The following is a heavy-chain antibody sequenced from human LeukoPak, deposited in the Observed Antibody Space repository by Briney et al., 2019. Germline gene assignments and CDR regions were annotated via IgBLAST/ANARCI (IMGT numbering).Heavy chain of an antibody. CDR1: GYTFTGYY. J-gene: IGHJ4*02. CDR2: INPNSGGT. D-gene: IGHD4-11*01. V-gene: IGHV1-2*06. CDR3: ARPYTSLYSSNYQQLFDY. Sequence: ASVKVSCKASGYTFTGYYMHWVRQAPGQGLEWMGRINPNSGGTNYAQKFQGRVTMTRDTSISTAYMELSRLRSDDTAVYYCARPYTSLYSSNYQQLFDYWGQGTLVTVSS.